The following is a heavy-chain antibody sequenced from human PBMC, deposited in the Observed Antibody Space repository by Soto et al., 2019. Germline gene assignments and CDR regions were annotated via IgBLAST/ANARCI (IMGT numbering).Heavy chain of an antibody. Sequence: GESLKISCKGSGYTFTSYWIGWVRQMPGEGLEWLGVIYPGDSDTRYSPSFQGQVTISADKSISTAYLQWSSLKASDTAMYYCARQGSGQQLTRFDYWGQGTLVTVSS. D-gene: IGHD6-13*01. J-gene: IGHJ4*02. CDR1: GYTFTSYW. V-gene: IGHV5-51*01. CDR2: IYPGDSDT. CDR3: ARQGSGQQLTRFDY.